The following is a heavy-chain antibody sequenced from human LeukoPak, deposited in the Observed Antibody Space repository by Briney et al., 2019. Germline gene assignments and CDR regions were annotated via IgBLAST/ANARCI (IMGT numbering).Heavy chain of an antibody. CDR1: GFTFKTYG. D-gene: IGHD6-19*01. V-gene: IGHV3-30*02. CDR2: IEKDGSNK. Sequence: GGSLRLSCAASGFTFKTYGMHWVRHAPGKGLDWVAFIEKDGSNKYYADSVKGRFTVSRDNSKNRLYLQMNSLRPEETALYYCAKDLEQWPAVPEYWGQGTLVIVSS. CDR3: AKDLEQWPAVPEY. J-gene: IGHJ4*02.